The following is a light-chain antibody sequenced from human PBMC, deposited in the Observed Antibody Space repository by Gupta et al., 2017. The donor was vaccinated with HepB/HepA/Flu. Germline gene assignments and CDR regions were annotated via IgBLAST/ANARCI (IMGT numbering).Light chain of an antibody. J-gene: IGKJ4*01. CDR2: AAS. CDR1: RDISSS. Sequence: DIHVTQSPSSLSASVGDRVTITCRASRDISSSLAWFQHKSEKAPKPLIYAASTLQSGVPSRFSGSGSGTDFTLTISSLQPEDSATYYCLQYKSYPFTFGGGTKLEI. V-gene: IGKV1D-16*01. CDR3: LQYKSYPFT.